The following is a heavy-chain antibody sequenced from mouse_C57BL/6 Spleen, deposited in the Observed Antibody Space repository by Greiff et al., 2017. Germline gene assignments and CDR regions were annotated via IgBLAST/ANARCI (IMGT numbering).Heavy chain of an antibody. CDR2: IYPGSGST. V-gene: IGHV1-55*01. J-gene: IGHJ4*01. CDR3: ARGDYDYDGAMDY. Sequence: QVHVKQPGAELVKPGASVKMSCKASGYTFTSYWITWVKQRPGQGLEWIGDIYPGSGSTNYNEKFKSKATLTVDTSSSTAYMQLSSLTSEDSAVYYCARGDYDYDGAMDYWGQGTSVTVSS. D-gene: IGHD2-4*01. CDR1: GYTFTSYW.